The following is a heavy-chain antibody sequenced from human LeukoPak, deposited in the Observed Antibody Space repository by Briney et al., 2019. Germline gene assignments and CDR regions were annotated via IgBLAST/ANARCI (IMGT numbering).Heavy chain of an antibody. V-gene: IGHV4-59*01. J-gene: IGHJ6*03. CDR2: IHYSGST. CDR1: GGSISSYY. D-gene: IGHD4-11*01. Sequence: SETLSLTCTVSGGSISSYYWSWIRQPPGKGLEWIGYIHYSGSTNYNPSLKSRVTISVDTSKNQFSLKLSSVTAADTAVYYCARASVTYYYYYYMDVWGKGTTVTVSS. CDR3: ARASVTYYYYYYMDV.